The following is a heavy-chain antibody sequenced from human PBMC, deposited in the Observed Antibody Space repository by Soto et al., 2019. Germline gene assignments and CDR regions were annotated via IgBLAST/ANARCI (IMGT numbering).Heavy chain of an antibody. Sequence: QVQLVQSGAEVKKPGASVKVSCKASGFTFTRYYMHWVRQAPGQGLEWMGIINPSGGSTSYAQKFHGRHTMTRDTSTSAVYMELSSLRSEDTAVYYCAGADTYYYHNGMDVWGQGSTVTVSS. CDR3: AGADTYYYHNGMDV. V-gene: IGHV1-46*01. J-gene: IGHJ6*02. CDR2: INPSGGST. CDR1: GFTFTRYY.